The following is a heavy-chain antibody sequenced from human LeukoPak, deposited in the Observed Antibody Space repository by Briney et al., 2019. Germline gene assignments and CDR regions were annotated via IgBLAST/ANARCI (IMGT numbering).Heavy chain of an antibody. CDR3: ARGGDIVVVGLDY. CDR2: IYYSGST. Sequence: PSETLSLTCTVSGGSISSSSYYWGWIRQPPGKGLEWIGYIYYSGSTYYNPSLKSRVTISVDTSKNQFSLKLSSVTAADTAVYYCARGGDIVVVGLDYWGQGTLVTVSS. V-gene: IGHV4-30-4*08. D-gene: IGHD2-15*01. J-gene: IGHJ4*02. CDR1: GGSISSSSYY.